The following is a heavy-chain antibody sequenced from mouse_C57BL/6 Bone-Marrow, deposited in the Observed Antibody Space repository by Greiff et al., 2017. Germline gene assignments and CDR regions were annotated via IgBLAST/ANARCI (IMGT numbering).Heavy chain of an antibody. CDR2: INPNNGGT. V-gene: IGHV1-22*01. J-gene: IGHJ3*01. Sequence: VQLQQSGPELVKPGASVKMSCKASGYTFTDYNMHWVKQSHGKSLEWIGYINPNNGGTSYNQKFKGKATLTVHKSSSTAYMELRSLTSEDSAVYYGARRAYYSNDGWFAYWGQGTLVTVSA. D-gene: IGHD2-5*01. CDR1: GYTFTDYN. CDR3: ARRAYYSNDGWFAY.